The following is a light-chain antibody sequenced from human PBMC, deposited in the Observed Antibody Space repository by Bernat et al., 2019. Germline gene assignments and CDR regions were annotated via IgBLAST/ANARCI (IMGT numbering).Light chain of an antibody. CDR1: QSVSSSY. V-gene: IGKV3-20*01. CDR2: GAS. Sequence: EIVLTQSPGTLSLSPGERATLSCRASQSVSSSYLAWYQHKPGQAPSLLIYGASSRATGIPDRLSGSGSGTGFSLTISRLEPEDFAVYYCQQYGSAPTTFGQGTRLEIK. J-gene: IGKJ5*01. CDR3: QQYGSAPTT.